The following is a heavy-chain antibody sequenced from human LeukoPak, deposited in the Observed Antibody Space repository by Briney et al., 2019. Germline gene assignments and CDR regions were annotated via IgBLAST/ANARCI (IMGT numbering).Heavy chain of an antibody. V-gene: IGHV4-34*01. CDR2: INHSGIT. CDR3: TRGLGYYYDRSGNQPAARRRYYYGMDV. J-gene: IGHJ6*02. D-gene: IGHD3-22*01. CDR1: GGSFSGYF. Sequence: SETLSLTCAVYGGSFSGYFLTWIRQPPGKGLEWIGEINHSGITNYNPSLKSRVTISVDTSKNQFSLKLSSVTAADTAVYYCTRGLGYYYDRSGNQPAARRRYYYGMDVWGQGTTVTDSS.